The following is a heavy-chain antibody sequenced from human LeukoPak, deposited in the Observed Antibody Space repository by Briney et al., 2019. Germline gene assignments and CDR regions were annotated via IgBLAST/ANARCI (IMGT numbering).Heavy chain of an antibody. CDR3: ARADYSNSLGY. Sequence: SETLSLTCTVSGGSISSGSYYWSWIRQPAGKGLEWIGRIYTSGSTNYNPSLKSRVTISVDTSKNQFSLKLSSVTAADTAVYYCARADYSNSLGYWGQGTLVTVSS. CDR2: IYTSGST. V-gene: IGHV4-61*02. J-gene: IGHJ4*02. CDR1: GGSISSGSYY. D-gene: IGHD4-11*01.